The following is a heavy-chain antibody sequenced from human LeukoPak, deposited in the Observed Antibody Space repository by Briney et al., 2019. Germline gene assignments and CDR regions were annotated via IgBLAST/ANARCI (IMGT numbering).Heavy chain of an antibody. Sequence: SETLSLTCTVSGGSISSYYWSWIRQPAGKGLEWIGRIYASGSINYNPSLKSRVTMSVDTSKNQLSLKLTSVTAADTAVYYCARVTDLRYNYFDPWGQGTLVTVSS. CDR1: GGSISSYY. CDR3: ARVTDLRYNYFDP. CDR2: IYASGSI. J-gene: IGHJ5*02. V-gene: IGHV4-4*07. D-gene: IGHD5/OR15-5a*01.